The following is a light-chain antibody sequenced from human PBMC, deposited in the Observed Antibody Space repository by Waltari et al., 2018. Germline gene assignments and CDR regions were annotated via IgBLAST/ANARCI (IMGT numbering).Light chain of an antibody. CDR1: QSISSW. V-gene: IGKV1-5*03. CDR3: QQYNSYSGT. Sequence: DIQMTQSPSTLSASVGDRVTITCRASQSISSWLAWYQQKPGKAPKLLIYKASSLESGVPSRFSGSGSGTEFTLTISSLQPEDFATYYCQQYNSYSGTFGQGTKVEIK. J-gene: IGKJ1*01. CDR2: KAS.